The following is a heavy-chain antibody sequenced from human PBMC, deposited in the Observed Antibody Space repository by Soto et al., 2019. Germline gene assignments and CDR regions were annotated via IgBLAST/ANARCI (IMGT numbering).Heavy chain of an antibody. CDR3: ARAPYRIAVAGTQSRFDAVDI. Sequence: SETLSITCTAPGGSISSSYWSWLRQPPGKGLEWNGYIYYRGSTNYNPSLKSRVTISVDTSKNQFSLKLSSLRSEDTAVYYCARAPYRIAVAGTQSRFDAVDIWGQGTMVTVSS. CDR2: IYYRGST. V-gene: IGHV4-59*01. J-gene: IGHJ3*02. CDR1: GGSISSSY. D-gene: IGHD6-19*01.